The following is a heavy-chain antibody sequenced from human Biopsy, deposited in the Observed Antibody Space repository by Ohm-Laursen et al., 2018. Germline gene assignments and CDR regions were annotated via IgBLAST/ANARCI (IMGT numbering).Heavy chain of an antibody. J-gene: IGHJ3*02. CDR2: MSRNNGFI. V-gene: IGHV3-9*01. CDR3: ARDISPSTFPENTLDI. CDR1: GFKFDDYA. D-gene: IGHD2/OR15-2a*01. Sequence: SLRLSCSATGFKFDDYAMHWVRHTPGKGLEWVSGMSRNNGFIGYADSVRGRFTISRDNGQNSLYLQMNNLITKDTAVYYCARDISPSTFPENTLDIWGQGTMVTVSS.